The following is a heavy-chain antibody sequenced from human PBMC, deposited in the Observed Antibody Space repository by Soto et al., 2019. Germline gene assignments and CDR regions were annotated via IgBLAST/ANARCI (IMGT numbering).Heavy chain of an antibody. Sequence: SQTLSLTCAVSGDSVSSNSSAWNWIRQSPSRGLEWLGRTYYRSKWYNDYAVSVKSRITINPDTSKNQFSLQLNSVTPEDTAVYYCARAPYGSGSNLTGMDVWGQGTTVTVSS. CDR1: GDSVSSNSSA. CDR3: ARAPYGSGSNLTGMDV. V-gene: IGHV6-1*01. J-gene: IGHJ6*02. CDR2: TYYRSKWYN. D-gene: IGHD3-10*01.